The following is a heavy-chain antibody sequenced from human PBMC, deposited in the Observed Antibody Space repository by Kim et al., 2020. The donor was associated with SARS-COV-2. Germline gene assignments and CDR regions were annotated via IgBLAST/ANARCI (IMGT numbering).Heavy chain of an antibody. V-gene: IGHV4-4*02. CDR2: IYHSGST. J-gene: IGHJ6*02. D-gene: IGHD3-10*01. CDR3: AREWFGEELDFGIRHYYGMDV. CDR1: GGSISSSNW. Sequence: SETLSLTCAVSGGSISSSNWWSWVRQPPGKGLEWIGEIYHSGSTNYNPSLKSRVTISVDKSKNQFSLKLSSVTAADTAVYYCAREWFGEELDFGIRHYYGMDVWGQGTTVTGAS.